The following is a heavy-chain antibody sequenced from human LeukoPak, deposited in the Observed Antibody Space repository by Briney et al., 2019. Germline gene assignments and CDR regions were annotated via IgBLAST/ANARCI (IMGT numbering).Heavy chain of an antibody. CDR1: GFTFSSYE. D-gene: IGHD2-2*02. Sequence: GSLRLSCAASGFTFSSYEMNWVRQAPGKGLDWVSYISSSGSTIYYADSVKGRFTISRDNAKSSLFLQMNSLRADDTAVYYCARYTLDAMDVWGQGTTVTVSS. J-gene: IGHJ6*02. CDR3: ARYTLDAMDV. CDR2: ISSSGSTI. V-gene: IGHV3-48*03.